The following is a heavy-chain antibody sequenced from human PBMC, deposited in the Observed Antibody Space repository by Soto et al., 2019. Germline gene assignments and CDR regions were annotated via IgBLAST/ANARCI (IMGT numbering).Heavy chain of an antibody. V-gene: IGHV4-31*03. J-gene: IGHJ4*02. D-gene: IGHD4-17*01. CDR2: IYYSGST. CDR1: GGSISSGGYY. Sequence: QVQLQESGPGLVKPSQTLSLTCTVSGGSISSGGYYWSWIRQHPGKGLEWIGYIYYSGSTYYNPSLKRRVTISVDTSKNQFSLKLSSVTAADTAVYYCARERTVTTPAGYFDYWGQGTLVTVSS. CDR3: ARERTVTTPAGYFDY.